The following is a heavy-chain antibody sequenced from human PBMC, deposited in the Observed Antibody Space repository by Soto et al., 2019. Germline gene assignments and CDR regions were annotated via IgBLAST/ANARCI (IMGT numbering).Heavy chain of an antibody. CDR1: GFTFSSYW. CDR3: ARDHGGNSENF. Sequence: GGSLRLSCAASGFTFSSYWMSWVRQAPGKGLEWVANVKEDGSDKYYVVSVKGRFTISRDNAKNSLFLQMNSLRAEDTAVYYCARDHGGNSENFWGQGTLVTVSS. CDR2: VKEDGSDK. V-gene: IGHV3-7*01. D-gene: IGHD2-21*02. J-gene: IGHJ4*02.